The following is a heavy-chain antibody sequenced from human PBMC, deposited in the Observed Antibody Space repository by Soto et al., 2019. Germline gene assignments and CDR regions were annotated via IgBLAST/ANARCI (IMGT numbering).Heavy chain of an antibody. CDR1: RGSIISYY. CDR3: ARDFPTPDY. J-gene: IGHJ4*02. V-gene: IGHV4-59*01. CDR2: VSYSGTT. Sequence: QVQLQESGPGLVKPSETLSLTCTVSRGSIISYYWNWIRQPPGKGLEWIGYVSYSGTTNYNPSLKSRVTISVDTSRNQFSLRLSSVTPADTAVYYCARDFPTPDYWSQGTLVAVSS.